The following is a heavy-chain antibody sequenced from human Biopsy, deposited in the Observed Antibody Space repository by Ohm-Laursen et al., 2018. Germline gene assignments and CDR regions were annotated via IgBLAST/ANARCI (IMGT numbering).Heavy chain of an antibody. V-gene: IGHV1-46*01. CDR2: IAPRGCDA. CDR3: ARDRIELEATPTNADYYYFGMDV. CDR1: GYMFLRYY. Sequence: EASVKVSCKASGYMFLRYYIHWVRQAPGKGLEWMGIIAPRGCDATYAQKFQGRLIMTTDTSTATVYMQLGNLTSEDTAVYFCARDRIELEATPTNADYYYFGMDVWGQGTTVTVS. J-gene: IGHJ6*02. D-gene: IGHD1-26*01.